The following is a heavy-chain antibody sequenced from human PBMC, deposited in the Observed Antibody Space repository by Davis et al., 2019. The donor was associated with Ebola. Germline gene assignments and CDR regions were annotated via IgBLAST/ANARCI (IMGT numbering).Heavy chain of an antibody. Sequence: GGSLRLSCAASGFIFSSYVMSWVRQAPGKGLEWVSTLGTSADTYYADSVKGRFTISRDNSKNTLYLQMNGLRVEDTAIYYCAKDTSNIWFDVWGPGTMVTVSS. V-gene: IGHV3-23*01. CDR1: GFIFSSYV. D-gene: IGHD1-26*01. J-gene: IGHJ3*01. CDR2: LGTSADT. CDR3: AKDTSNIWFDV.